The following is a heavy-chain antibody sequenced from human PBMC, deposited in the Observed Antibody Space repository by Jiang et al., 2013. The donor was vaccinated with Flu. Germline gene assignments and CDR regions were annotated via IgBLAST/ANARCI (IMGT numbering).Heavy chain of an antibody. CDR3: VRLARRIYYIES. Sequence: YWIGWVRQMPGKGLEWMGIIHGGDSETRYSPSFQGQVTISADKSTNTAYLQWNSLKALGRPPCITRVRLARRIYYIESWGQGTLVTVSS. CDR2: IHGGDSET. CDR1: YW. D-gene: IGHD3-10*01. V-gene: IGHV5-51*01. J-gene: IGHJ4*02.